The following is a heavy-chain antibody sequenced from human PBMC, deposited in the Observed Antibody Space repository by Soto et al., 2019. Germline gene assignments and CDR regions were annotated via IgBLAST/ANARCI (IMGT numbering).Heavy chain of an antibody. J-gene: IGHJ4*02. D-gene: IGHD6-13*01. Sequence: GGSLRLSCEASGFTFSGFDMHWVRQPTGKGLEWVSSIGTAGDTYYAVSVKGRFTISRDNAKNSLSLQMSSLRAGDMAVYFCAKSQEIGTHFFDSWGQGTQVTVSS. CDR2: IGTAGDT. CDR3: AKSQEIGTHFFDS. V-gene: IGHV3-13*01. CDR1: GFTFSGFD.